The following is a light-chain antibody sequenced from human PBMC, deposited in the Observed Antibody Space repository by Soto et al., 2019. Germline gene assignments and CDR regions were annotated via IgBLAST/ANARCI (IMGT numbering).Light chain of an antibody. CDR3: SSYAGRDNYVV. Sequence: QSALTQPPSASGSPGQSVTISCTGTSSDVGIYNYVSWYQQHPGKAPKLMIYDVSQRPSGVPDRFSGTKSGNTASLTVSGLQAEDEADYYCSSYAGRDNYVVFGGGTKVTVL. CDR1: SSDVGIYNY. CDR2: DVS. V-gene: IGLV2-8*01. J-gene: IGLJ2*01.